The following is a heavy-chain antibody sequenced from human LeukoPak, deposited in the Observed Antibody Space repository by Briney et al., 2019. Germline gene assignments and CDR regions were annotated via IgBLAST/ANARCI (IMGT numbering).Heavy chain of an antibody. V-gene: IGHV1-69*13. D-gene: IGHD5-18*01. J-gene: IGHJ5*02. CDR1: GGTFSSYA. Sequence: GSSLKVSCTASGGTFSSYAISWVRQAAGQGLEWMGGIIPIFGTANYAQKFQGRVTITADESTNTAYMELSSLRSEDTAVYYCARSVDTAMVTGWFDPWGQGTLVTVSS. CDR2: IIPIFGTA. CDR3: ARSVDTAMVTGWFDP.